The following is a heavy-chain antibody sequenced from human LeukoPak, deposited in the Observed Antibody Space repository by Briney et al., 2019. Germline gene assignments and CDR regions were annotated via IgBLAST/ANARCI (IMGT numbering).Heavy chain of an antibody. CDR2: MNPNSGNT. Sequence: ASVKVSCKASGYTFTSYDINWVRQATGQGLEWMGWMNPNSGNTGYAQKFQGRVTITADKSTSTAYMELSSLRSEDTAVYYCARVVVPAIMDVWGQGTTVTVSS. J-gene: IGHJ6*02. CDR3: ARVVVPAIMDV. V-gene: IGHV1-8*01. D-gene: IGHD2-2*01. CDR1: GYTFTSYD.